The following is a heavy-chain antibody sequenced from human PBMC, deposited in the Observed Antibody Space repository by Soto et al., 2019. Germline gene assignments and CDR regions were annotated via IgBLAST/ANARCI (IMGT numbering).Heavy chain of an antibody. D-gene: IGHD3-3*01. CDR1: GDSVSSNSAA. Sequence: QTLSLTCXISGDSVSSNSAAWNWIRQSPSRGLEWLGRTYYRSKWYNDYAVSVKSRITINPDTSKNQFSLQLNSVTPEDTAVYYCAREYDFWSGYSYYYYGMDVWGQGTTVTVSS. V-gene: IGHV6-1*01. CDR3: AREYDFWSGYSYYYYGMDV. CDR2: TYYRSKWYN. J-gene: IGHJ6*02.